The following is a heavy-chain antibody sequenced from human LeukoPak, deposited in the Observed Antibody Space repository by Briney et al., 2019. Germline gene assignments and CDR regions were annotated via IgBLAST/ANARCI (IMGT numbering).Heavy chain of an antibody. CDR1: WFTVSTNY. Sequence: QGASLRLSCATSWFTVSTNYVSWVRQAPGKGLEWVSLIYNDGRADYADSVKGRFAISRDSSKDTVCLQMNSLRAYDTAVYYCNFRYDYWAQGILVTVSS. CDR3: NFRYDY. D-gene: IGHD1-1*01. CDR2: IYNDGRA. J-gene: IGHJ4*02. V-gene: IGHV3-53*01.